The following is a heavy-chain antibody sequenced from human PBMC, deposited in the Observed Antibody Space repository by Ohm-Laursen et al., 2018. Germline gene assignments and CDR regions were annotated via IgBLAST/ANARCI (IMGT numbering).Heavy chain of an antibody. Sequence: PGTLSLTCTVSGGAISNYYWSWIRQPPGKGLEWIGHINYSGNTNYNPSLKSRVTISEHTSKNQFSLKLSSVTAADTAVYYCARQEGYCSSTSCYEVWFDPWGQGTLVTVSS. CDR2: INYSGNT. CDR1: GGAISNYY. D-gene: IGHD2-2*01. J-gene: IGHJ5*02. V-gene: IGHV4-59*08. CDR3: ARQEGYCSSTSCYEVWFDP.